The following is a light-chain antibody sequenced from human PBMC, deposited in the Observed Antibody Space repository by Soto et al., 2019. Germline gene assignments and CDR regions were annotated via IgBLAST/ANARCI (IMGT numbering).Light chain of an antibody. V-gene: IGLV2-14*03. CDR2: EVN. CDR1: SSDIGTYNY. Sequence: QSVLTQPASASGSPGQSITISCTGTSSDIGTYNYVSWYQQHPGNVPKLIIYEVNNRPTGVSYRFSGSKSANTASLTISGLRAEHEDDYSCRSLTNINTQVLGPGTKVPVL. J-gene: IGLJ1*01. CDR3: RSLTNINTQV.